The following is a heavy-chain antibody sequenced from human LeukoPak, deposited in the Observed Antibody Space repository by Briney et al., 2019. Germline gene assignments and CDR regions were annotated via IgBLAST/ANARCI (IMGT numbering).Heavy chain of an antibody. V-gene: IGHV3-23*01. CDR1: GFTFSSYA. J-gene: IGHJ4*02. Sequence: GGSLRLSCAASGFTFSSYAMSWVRQAPGKGLEWVSGISGSGGNTYYADSVKGRFTISRDNSKNTLYLQMNSLRAEDTAVYYCARDRYNWNDGGGQGTLVTVSS. CDR2: ISGSGGNT. CDR3: ARDRYNWNDG. D-gene: IGHD1-20*01.